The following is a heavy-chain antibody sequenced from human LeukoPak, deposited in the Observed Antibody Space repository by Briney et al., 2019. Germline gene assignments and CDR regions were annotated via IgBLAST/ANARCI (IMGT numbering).Heavy chain of an antibody. Sequence: SVKVSCTASGGTFSSYAISWVRQAPGQGLEWMGGIIPIFGTANYAQKFQGRVTITADESTSTAYMELSSLRSEDTAVYYCARGEYQLLRPWGTYGMDVWGQGTTVTVSS. CDR2: IIPIFGTA. D-gene: IGHD2-2*01. J-gene: IGHJ6*02. CDR3: ARGEYQLLRPWGTYGMDV. V-gene: IGHV1-69*13. CDR1: GGTFSSYA.